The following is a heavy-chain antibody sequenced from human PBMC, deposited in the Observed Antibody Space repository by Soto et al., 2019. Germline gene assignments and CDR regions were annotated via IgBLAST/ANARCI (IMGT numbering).Heavy chain of an antibody. CDR2: ISYDGSNK. CDR1: GFTFSSYS. CDR3: ARLRSDAFDI. D-gene: IGHD4-17*01. J-gene: IGHJ3*02. Sequence: GGSLILSCAASGFTFSSYSMHWVRQAPGKGLEWVAVISYDGSNKYYADSVKGRFTISRDNSKNTLYLQMNSLRSEDTAVYYCARLRSDAFDIWGQGTMVTVSS. V-gene: IGHV3-30-3*01.